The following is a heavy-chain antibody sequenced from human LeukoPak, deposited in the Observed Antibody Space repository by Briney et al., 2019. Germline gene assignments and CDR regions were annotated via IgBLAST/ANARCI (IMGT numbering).Heavy chain of an antibody. D-gene: IGHD5-24*01. J-gene: IGHJ5*02. CDR2: IYHSGST. Sequence: SETLSLTCTVSGYSISNRYYWGWIRPPPGEGLEWIGSIYHSGSTDYNASLKSRVTISVDTSKNQFSLKLSSVTDADTAMYYCARSFYNTGGWFDPWGQGTLVTVSS. CDR3: ARSFYNTGGWFDP. V-gene: IGHV4-38-2*02. CDR1: GYSISNRYY.